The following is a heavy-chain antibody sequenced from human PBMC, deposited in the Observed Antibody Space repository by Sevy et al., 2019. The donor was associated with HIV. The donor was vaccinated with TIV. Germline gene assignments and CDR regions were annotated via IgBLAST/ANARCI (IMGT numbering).Heavy chain of an antibody. J-gene: IGHJ4*02. D-gene: IGHD2-2*01. CDR2: IKADGSES. CDR1: GFTFSSSC. Sequence: GGSLRLSCLVSGFTFSSSCMMWARQAPGKGLERVANIKADGSESYYVDTVKGRFTISRDNAKNSLFLQMDGLRAEDTAVYYCARVIVAVAGGNDYFDYWGQGILVTVSS. CDR3: ARVIVAVAGGNDYFDY. V-gene: IGHV3-7*04.